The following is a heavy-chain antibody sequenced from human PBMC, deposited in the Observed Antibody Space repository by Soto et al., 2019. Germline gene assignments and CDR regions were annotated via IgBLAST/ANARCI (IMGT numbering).Heavy chain of an antibody. CDR2: IWYDGSNK. D-gene: IGHD4-4*01. CDR3: ARDHDDYSFYGYFDY. CDR1: GFTFSSYG. J-gene: IGHJ4*02. Sequence: GGSLRLSCAASGFTFSSYGMHWVRQAPGKGLEWVAVIWYDGSNKYYADSVKGRFTISRGISKNTLYLQMNSLRAEDTAVYYCARDHDDYSFYGYFDYWGQGTLVTVSS. V-gene: IGHV3-33*01.